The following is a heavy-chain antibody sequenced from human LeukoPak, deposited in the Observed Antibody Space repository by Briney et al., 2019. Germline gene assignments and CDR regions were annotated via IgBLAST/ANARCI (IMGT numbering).Heavy chain of an antibody. V-gene: IGHV3-53*01. CDR3: ARSGVTINWFDP. D-gene: IGHD3-10*01. Sequence: GGSLRLSCAASGFTVSSNYMSWVRQAPGKGLEWVSVIYSGGSTYYADSVKGRFTISRDNSKNTLYLQMNSLRAEDTAVYYCARSGVTINWFDPWGQGTLVTVSS. CDR1: GFTVSSNY. CDR2: IYSGGST. J-gene: IGHJ5*02.